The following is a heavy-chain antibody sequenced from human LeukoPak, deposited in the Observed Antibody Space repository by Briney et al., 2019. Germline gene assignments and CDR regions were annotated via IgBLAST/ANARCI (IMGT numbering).Heavy chain of an antibody. Sequence: GGSLRRSCAASGFDFSGFAIRWVGQAPGSGLEWGSGISISGHLAVYADSVQGRFSVSRDNSRNPLYLQMDSLRAEDTALYYCAKEVVMTTAPFGYSFDSWGQGTLVTVSS. CDR2: ISISGHLA. D-gene: IGHD3-22*01. CDR1: GFDFSGFA. CDR3: AKEVVMTTAPFGYSFDS. V-gene: IGHV3-23*01. J-gene: IGHJ4*02.